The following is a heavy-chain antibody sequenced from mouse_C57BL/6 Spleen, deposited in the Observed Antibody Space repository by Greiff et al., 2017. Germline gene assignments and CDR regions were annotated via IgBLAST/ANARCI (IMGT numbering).Heavy chain of an antibody. CDR1: GFNIKNTY. V-gene: IGHV14-3*01. D-gene: IGHD2-2*01. CDR3: AVALYYGYDDDMDY. Sequence: EVQLQQSVAELVRPGASVKLSCTASGFNIKNTYMHWVKQRPEQGLEWIGRIDPANGNTKYAPKFQGKATITADSSSNTAYLQLSSLTSEDTAIYYGAVALYYGYDDDMDYWGQGTSVTVSS. CDR2: IDPANGNT. J-gene: IGHJ4*01.